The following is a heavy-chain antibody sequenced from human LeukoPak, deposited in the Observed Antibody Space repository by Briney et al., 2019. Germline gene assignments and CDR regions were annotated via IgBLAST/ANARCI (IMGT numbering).Heavy chain of an antibody. Sequence: GASVKVSCKASGYTFTGYYLQWVRQAPGQGLEWMGWINPNSCGTNYAQKFQGRVTMTRDASISTVYMEVSRLRFDDTAVYYCGRSSGWFDPWGQGTLVSVSS. CDR2: INPNSCGT. V-gene: IGHV1-2*02. D-gene: IGHD3-22*01. J-gene: IGHJ5*02. CDR1: GYTFTGYY. CDR3: GRSSGWFDP.